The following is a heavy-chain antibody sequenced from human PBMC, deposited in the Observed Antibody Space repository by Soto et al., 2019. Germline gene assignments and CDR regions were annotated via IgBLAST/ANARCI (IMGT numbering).Heavy chain of an antibody. CDR2: ISYDGSNK. CDR1: GFTFSRYG. J-gene: IGHJ6*02. CDR3: AKDIGYDSSGGPVYYYGMDV. D-gene: IGHD3-22*01. V-gene: IGHV3-30*18. Sequence: QVQLVESGGGVVQPGRSLRLSCAASGFTFSRYGMHWVRQAPGKGLEWVAVISYDGSNKYYADSVKGRFTISRDNSKNTLYLQMNSLRAEDTAVYYCAKDIGYDSSGGPVYYYGMDVWGQGTTVTVSS.